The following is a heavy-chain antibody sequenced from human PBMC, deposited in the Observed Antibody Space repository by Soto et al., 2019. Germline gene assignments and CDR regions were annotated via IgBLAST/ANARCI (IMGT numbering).Heavy chain of an antibody. V-gene: IGHV4-39*01. D-gene: IGHD1-26*01. CDR3: ARHLGGSQHAYYYGVDV. Sequence: PSETLSLTCTVSGGSFSSSSYYWGWIRQPPGKGLEWIGSGYYSGSTYYNPSLKSRVTISVVTSKNQFSLKLSSVTAADTAVYYCARHLGGSQHAYYYGVDVWGRGTTVTVSS. CDR2: GYYSGST. J-gene: IGHJ6*02. CDR1: GGSFSSSSYY.